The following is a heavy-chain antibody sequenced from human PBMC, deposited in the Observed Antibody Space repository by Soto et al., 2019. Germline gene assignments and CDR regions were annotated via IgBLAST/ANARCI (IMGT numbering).Heavy chain of an antibody. CDR2: IIPILGIA. V-gene: IGHV1-69*04. Sequence: GASVKVSCKASGGTFSSYTISWVRQAPGQGLEWMGRIIPILGIANYAQKFQGRVTITADKSTSTAYMELSSLRSEDTAVYYCARDRGYCSGGSCYPAAEYFQHWGQGTLVTVSS. J-gene: IGHJ1*01. CDR1: GGTFSSYT. D-gene: IGHD2-15*01. CDR3: ARDRGYCSGGSCYPAAEYFQH.